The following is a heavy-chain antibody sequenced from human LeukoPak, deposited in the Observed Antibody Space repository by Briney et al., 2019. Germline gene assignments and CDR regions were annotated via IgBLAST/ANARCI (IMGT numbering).Heavy chain of an antibody. CDR3: AKDTVTSFDY. V-gene: IGHV3-30*18. J-gene: IGHJ4*02. Sequence: PGGSLRLSCAASEFSFSSYGMHWVRQAPGKGLEWVAVISYDGSNKYYADSVKGRFTISRDNSKNTLYLQMNSLRAEDTAVYYCAKDTVTSFDYWGQGTLVTVSS. CDR2: ISYDGSNK. CDR1: EFSFSSYG. D-gene: IGHD4-17*01.